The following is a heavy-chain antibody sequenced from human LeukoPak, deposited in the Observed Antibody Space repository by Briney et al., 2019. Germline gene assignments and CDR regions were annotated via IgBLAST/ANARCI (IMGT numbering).Heavy chain of an antibody. D-gene: IGHD3-16*01. CDR1: GYTLTELS. J-gene: IGHJ3*01. CDR2: FDPEDGER. Sequence: ASVKVSCKVSGYTLTELSTHWVRQAPGKGLEWMGGFDPEDGERIYAQKFQDRVTMTEDTSTDTAYMELRSLRSEDTAMYYCATALRLEALDLWGHGTMVTVSS. CDR3: ATALRLEALDL. V-gene: IGHV1-24*01.